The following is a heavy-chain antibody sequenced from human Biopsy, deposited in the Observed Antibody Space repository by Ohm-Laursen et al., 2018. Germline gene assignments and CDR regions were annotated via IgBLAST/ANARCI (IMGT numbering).Heavy chain of an antibody. CDR1: GGSISNNNYY. Sequence: GTLSLTCTVSGGSISNNNYYWGWIRQPPGKGLEWIGSIFYRGSTHYKPSLKSRINLSVVTPKNQFSLKLNSVTAADTAVYYCARDYDTSGYYYVSWGRGTLVTVSS. J-gene: IGHJ5*02. D-gene: IGHD3-22*01. CDR2: IFYRGST. CDR3: ARDYDTSGYYYVS. V-gene: IGHV4-39*01.